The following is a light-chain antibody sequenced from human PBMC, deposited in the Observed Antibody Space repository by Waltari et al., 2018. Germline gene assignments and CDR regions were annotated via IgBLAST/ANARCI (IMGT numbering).Light chain of an antibody. CDR3: CSYAGSSTFYV. V-gene: IGLV2-23*02. Sequence: QSALTQPASVSGSPGQSITISCTGTSSDVGSYKLVSWYQQHPGKAPKLRIYEVSKRPSGVSNRFSGSKSGNTASLTISGLQAEDEADYYCCSYAGSSTFYVFGNGTKVTVL. CDR2: EVS. J-gene: IGLJ1*01. CDR1: SSDVGSYKL.